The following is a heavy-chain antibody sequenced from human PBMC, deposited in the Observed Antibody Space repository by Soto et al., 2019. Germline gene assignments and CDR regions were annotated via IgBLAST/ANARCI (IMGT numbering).Heavy chain of an antibody. CDR1: CLTVSRTQ. CDR3: ARAREPEYSSSIFFDY. V-gene: IGHV3-53*01. CDR2: IYSAGST. D-gene: IGHD6-6*01. J-gene: IGHJ4*01. Sequence: PGGSLRLSCAVSCLTVSRTQMSWGRQAPGKGLQWVLVIYSAGSTYYANAVKGRFTICRDISENKIFLELNGLTVDDTAVYYCARAREPEYSSSIFFDYWGRGTVVTVSS.